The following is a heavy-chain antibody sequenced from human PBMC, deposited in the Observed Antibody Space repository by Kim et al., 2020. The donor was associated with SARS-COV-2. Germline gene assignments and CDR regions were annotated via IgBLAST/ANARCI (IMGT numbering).Heavy chain of an antibody. Sequence: TPSITSRVTISVDTSKNQFSLKLSSVTAADTAVYYCARTYGSGSYPPNYWGQGTLVTVSS. V-gene: IGHV4-34*01. CDR3: ARTYGSGSYPPNY. J-gene: IGHJ4*02. D-gene: IGHD3-10*01.